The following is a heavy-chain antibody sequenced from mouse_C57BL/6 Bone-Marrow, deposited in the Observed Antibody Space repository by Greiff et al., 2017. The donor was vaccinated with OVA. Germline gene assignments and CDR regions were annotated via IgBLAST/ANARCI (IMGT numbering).Heavy chain of an antibody. J-gene: IGHJ2*01. Sequence: QVQLKQSGPELVKPGASVKISCKASGYAFSSSWMNWVKQRPGKGLEWIGRIYPGDGATNYTGKFKGKATLTADKSSSTAYMQLSSLTSEDSAVYFCARRSFITTVVDYWGQGTTLTVSS. CDR3: ARRSFITTVVDY. CDR2: IYPGDGAT. D-gene: IGHD1-1*01. CDR1: GYAFSSSW. V-gene: IGHV1-82*01.